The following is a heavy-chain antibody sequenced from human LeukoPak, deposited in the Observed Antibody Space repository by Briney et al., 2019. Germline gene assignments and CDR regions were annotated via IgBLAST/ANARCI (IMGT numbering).Heavy chain of an antibody. CDR1: GYTFSSSV. CDR3: ARVQLGHFVWFRAGFCDY. Sequence: GASVKVSCKASGYTFSSSVIIWVRQAPGQGLEWMGWISAHNGHTNYAQKFQGRVTMTTDTSTSTAYMELRTLRSDDTAVYYCARVQLGHFVWFRAGFCDYWGQGTLVTVSS. J-gene: IGHJ4*02. CDR2: ISAHNGHT. D-gene: IGHD3-9*01. V-gene: IGHV1-18*04.